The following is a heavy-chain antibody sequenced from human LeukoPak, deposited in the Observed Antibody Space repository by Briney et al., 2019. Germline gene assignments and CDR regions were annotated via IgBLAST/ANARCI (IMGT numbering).Heavy chain of an antibody. CDR3: ARISRTYGSGSYIDDAFDI. CDR1: GFTFSSYG. Sequence: GRSLRLSCAASGFTFSSYGMHWVRQAPGRGLEWVAVIWYDGSNKYYADSVKGRFTISRDNSKNTLYLQMNSLRAEDTAVYYCARISRTYGSGSYIDDAFDIWGQGTMVTVSS. CDR2: IWYDGSNK. V-gene: IGHV3-33*01. D-gene: IGHD3-10*01. J-gene: IGHJ3*02.